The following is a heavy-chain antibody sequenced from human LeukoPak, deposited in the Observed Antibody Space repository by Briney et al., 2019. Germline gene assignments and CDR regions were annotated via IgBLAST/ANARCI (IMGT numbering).Heavy chain of an antibody. D-gene: IGHD3-10*01. CDR3: ARDRRYYYGSGSYYESDY. CDR1: GFTFSSYW. CDR2: INSDGSST. J-gene: IGHJ4*02. Sequence: GGSLRLSCAASGFTFSSYWMHWVRQAPGKGLVWVSRINSDGSSTSYADSVKGRFTISRDNAKNTLYLQMNSLRAEDTAVYYCARDRRYYYGSGSYYESDYWGQGTLVTVSS. V-gene: IGHV3-74*01.